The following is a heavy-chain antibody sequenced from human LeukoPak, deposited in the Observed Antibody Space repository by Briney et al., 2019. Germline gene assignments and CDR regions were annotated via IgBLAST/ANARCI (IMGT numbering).Heavy chain of an antibody. CDR2: MYNSGST. V-gene: IGHV4-59*01. Sequence: SETLSLTCTVSGGSISGSYWSWIRQPPGKGLEWIAYMYNSGSTNYNPSLKSRVTISIDTSKNQFSLKLRSLTAADTAIYYCARGVESYGYYGYWGQGILVTVSS. CDR3: ARGVESYGYYGY. D-gene: IGHD4-17*01. CDR1: GGSISGSY. J-gene: IGHJ4*02.